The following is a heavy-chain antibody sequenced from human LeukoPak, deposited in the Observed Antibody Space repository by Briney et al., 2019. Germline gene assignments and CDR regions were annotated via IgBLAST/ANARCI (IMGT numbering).Heavy chain of an antibody. CDR3: ARRYYYGSGSYYDY. V-gene: IGHV4-38-2*02. Sequence: PSETLPLTCTVSGYSISRGYSWGWIRQPPGKGLEWIGNIYHSGSTNYNPSLKSRVTISVDTSKNQFSLKLNSVTAADTAVYYCARRYYYGSGSYYDYWGQGTLVTVSS. CDR2: IYHSGST. J-gene: IGHJ4*02. D-gene: IGHD3-10*01. CDR1: GYSISRGYS.